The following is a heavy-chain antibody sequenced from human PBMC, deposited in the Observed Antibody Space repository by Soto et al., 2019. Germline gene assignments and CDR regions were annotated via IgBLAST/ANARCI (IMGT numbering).Heavy chain of an antibody. Sequence: GGSLRLSCAASGFTFSNYGMLWVRQAPGKGLEWVAFISHDETNKYYADSVKGRFTISRDNSKNTLYLQMNSLRPEDTAVYYCAKKGARPSFDYWGQGTLVTVSS. CDR1: GFTFSNYG. CDR2: ISHDETNK. CDR3: AKKGARPSFDY. V-gene: IGHV3-30*18. J-gene: IGHJ4*02.